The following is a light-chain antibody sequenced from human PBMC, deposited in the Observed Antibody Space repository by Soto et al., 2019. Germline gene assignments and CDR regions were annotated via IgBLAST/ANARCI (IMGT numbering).Light chain of an antibody. J-gene: IGKJ1*01. CDR3: QQRSNWPWT. Sequence: EIVMTQSPLSLPVTPGEPATLSCRASQSVSSYLAWYQQKPGQAPRLLIYDASNRATGIPARFSGSGSGTDFTLTISSLEPEDFAVYYCQQRSNWPWTFGQGTKV. CDR1: QSVSSY. V-gene: IGKV3-11*01. CDR2: DAS.